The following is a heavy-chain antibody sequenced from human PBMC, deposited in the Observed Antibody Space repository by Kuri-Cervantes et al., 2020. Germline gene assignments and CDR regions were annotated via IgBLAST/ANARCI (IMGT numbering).Heavy chain of an antibody. J-gene: IGHJ4*02. V-gene: IGHV3-66*02. CDR1: GFTVSSNY. CDR3: ARGTSIAVAGIPGAFDY. CDR2: IYSGGST. Sequence: GESLKISCAASGFTVSSNYMSWVRQAPGKGLEWVSVIYSGGSTYYADSVKGRFTISRDNSKNTLYLQMNSLRAEDTAVYYCARGTSIAVAGIPGAFDYWGQGTLVTVSS. D-gene: IGHD6-19*01.